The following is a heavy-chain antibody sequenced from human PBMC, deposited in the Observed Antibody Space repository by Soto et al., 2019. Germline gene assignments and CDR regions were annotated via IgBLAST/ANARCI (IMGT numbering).Heavy chain of an antibody. V-gene: IGHV5-51*01. CDR1: GYSFTSYW. CDR2: IYPGDSDT. CDR3: ARLGIAAVGTGYYYGMDV. D-gene: IGHD6-13*01. J-gene: IGHJ6*02. Sequence: PGESLKISCKGSGYSFTSYWIGWVRQMPGKGLEWMGIIYPGDSDTRYSPSFQGQVTISADKSISTAYPQWSSLKASGTAMYYCARLGIAAVGTGYYYGMDVWGQGTTVTVSS.